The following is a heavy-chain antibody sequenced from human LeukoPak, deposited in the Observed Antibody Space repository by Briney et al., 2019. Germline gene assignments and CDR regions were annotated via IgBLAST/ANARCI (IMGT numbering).Heavy chain of an antibody. CDR1: GGSFGGYY. CDR3: ARVRSYYDILTGYEIVMIDY. D-gene: IGHD3-9*01. Sequence: SETLSFTCAVYGGSFGGYYWSWIRQPPGKGLEWIGEINHSGSTNYNPSLKSRVTISVDTSKNQFSLKLSSVTAADTAVYYCARVRSYYDILTGYEIVMIDYWGQGTLVTVSS. CDR2: INHSGST. J-gene: IGHJ4*02. V-gene: IGHV4-34*01.